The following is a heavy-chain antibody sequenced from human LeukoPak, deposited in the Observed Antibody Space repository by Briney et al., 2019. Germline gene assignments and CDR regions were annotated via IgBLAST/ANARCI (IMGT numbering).Heavy chain of an antibody. CDR2: FTGSAGKI. CDR3: AAGGGNTFNP. J-gene: IGHJ5*02. Sequence: GGSLRLSCAASGFTFSSQALSWVRQAPGKGLEWVSSFTGSAGKIYYADSVKGRFALSRDSSKETMYLQMDTLRVDDTAMYFCAAGGGNTFNPWGQGILVTVSS. D-gene: IGHD1-14*01. V-gene: IGHV3-23*01. CDR1: GFTFSSQA.